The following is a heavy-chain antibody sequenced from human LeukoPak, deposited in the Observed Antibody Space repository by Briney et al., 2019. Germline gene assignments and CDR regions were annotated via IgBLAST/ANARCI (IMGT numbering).Heavy chain of an antibody. D-gene: IGHD3-9*01. V-gene: IGHV3-23*01. CDR2: ISGGGGTTYYA. Sequence: GGSLRLSCAASGFTFSGYAMSWVRQSPGKGLEWVSAISGGGGTTYYAYYADSVKGRFAISRDNSKNTLYLLMNSLRAEDTAVYYCAKFYDILTGYIDYWGQGTLVTVSS. J-gene: IGHJ4*02. CDR1: GFTFSGYA. CDR3: AKFYDILTGYIDY.